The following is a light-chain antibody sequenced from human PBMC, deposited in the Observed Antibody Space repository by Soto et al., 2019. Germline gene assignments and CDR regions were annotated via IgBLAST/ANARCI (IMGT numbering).Light chain of an antibody. CDR1: QSISSW. CDR2: DVS. V-gene: IGKV1-5*01. CDR3: QHYDSYPIT. J-gene: IGKJ5*01. Sequence: DIQMTQSPSTLSASVGDRVSITCRASQSISSWLAWYQQKPGKAPNLLIYDVSNLKSGVPSRFSGSGSGTEFTLTITSLQPDDFATYYCQHYDSYPITFGQGTRLEIK.